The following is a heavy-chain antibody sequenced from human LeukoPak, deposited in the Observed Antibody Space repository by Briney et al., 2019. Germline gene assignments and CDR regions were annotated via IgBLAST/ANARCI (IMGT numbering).Heavy chain of an antibody. J-gene: IGHJ5*02. V-gene: IGHV4-39*07. Sequence: SETLSPTCTVSGGSISSSSYYWGWIRPPPGEGLEWVGSIYYSGRTYYNPSLKSRVTLSVDTSKNQFSLRLSSVTAADTAVYYCARVPGSSSSNWFDPWGQGTLVTVSS. CDR1: GGSISSSSYY. D-gene: IGHD6-6*01. CDR2: IYYSGRT. CDR3: ARVPGSSSSNWFDP.